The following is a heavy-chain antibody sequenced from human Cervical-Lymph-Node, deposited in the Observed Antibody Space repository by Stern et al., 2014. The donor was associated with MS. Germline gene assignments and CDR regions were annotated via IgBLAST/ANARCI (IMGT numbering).Heavy chain of an antibody. Sequence: QVQLQESGPGLVKPSETLSLTCSVSGGSISGSTYYWGWIRQPPGKGPEWIASIYYSETTYYNPSLKSRVTISVDTSTNQFSLRLSSVTAADTAVYYCARLATYRPFDPWGQGILVTVSS. D-gene: IGHD6-6*01. V-gene: IGHV4-39*01. J-gene: IGHJ5*02. CDR2: IYYSETT. CDR1: GGSISGSTYY. CDR3: ARLATYRPFDP.